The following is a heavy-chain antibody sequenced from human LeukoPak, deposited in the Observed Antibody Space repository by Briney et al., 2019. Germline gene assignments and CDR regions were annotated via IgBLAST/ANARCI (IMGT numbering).Heavy chain of an antibody. CDR1: GGTFSGYY. CDR2: INHSGST. CDR3: ARDLFFPLGNI. Sequence: PSETLSLTCAVYGGTFSGYYWNWIRQPPGKGLEWIGEINHSGSTNYNPSLKSRVTISVDTSKNQFSLQLSSVIAADTAVYYCARDLFFPLGNIWGKGTMVTVSS. V-gene: IGHV4-34*01. J-gene: IGHJ3*02.